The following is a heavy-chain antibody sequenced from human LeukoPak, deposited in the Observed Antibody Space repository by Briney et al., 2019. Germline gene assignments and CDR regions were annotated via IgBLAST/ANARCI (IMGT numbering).Heavy chain of an antibody. V-gene: IGHV3-23*01. D-gene: IGHD3-16*01. CDR2: ISASDGST. J-gene: IGHJ5*02. Sequence: GGSLRLSCAASGFTFSTYVWSWVRQAPGKGLEWVSTISASDGSTYYADSLNGRFTISRDNSKDTVYLQMISLRVEDTAVYYCANTINWGNNWFDPWGQGTRVTVSS. CDR1: GFTFSTYV. CDR3: ANTINWGNNWFDP.